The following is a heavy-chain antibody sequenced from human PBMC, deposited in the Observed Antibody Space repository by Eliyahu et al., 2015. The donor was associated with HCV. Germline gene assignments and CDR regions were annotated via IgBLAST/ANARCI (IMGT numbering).Heavy chain of an antibody. Sequence: EVQLVESGGGLLQPGESLRLSCVGSGFTFSSYWMHWVRQVPGKGLVWVSRINRDGSNITYADSVKGRFTISRDNAKNTLYLQMNSLTAEDTAVYYCAISSGSDRKWGQGTLVTVSS. D-gene: IGHD6-19*01. J-gene: IGHJ4*02. V-gene: IGHV3-74*01. CDR3: AISSGSDRK. CDR2: INRDGSNI. CDR1: GFTFSSYW.